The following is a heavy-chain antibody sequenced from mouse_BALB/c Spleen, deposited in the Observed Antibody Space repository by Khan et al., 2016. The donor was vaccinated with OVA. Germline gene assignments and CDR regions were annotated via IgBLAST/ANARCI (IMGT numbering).Heavy chain of an antibody. CDR2: MSSGSSTI. CDR3: ARSGGNFHWYFDV. Sequence: EVKLVESGGGLVQPGGSRKLSCAASGFTFSSFGMHWVRQAPKQGLEWVAYMSSGSSTIYYVDTVKGRFTISRDNPKNTLFLQMTSLRSEDTAMYYCARSGGNFHWYFDVWGEGTSVTVSS. J-gene: IGHJ1*01. V-gene: IGHV5-17*02. CDR1: GFTFSSFG. D-gene: IGHD2-1*01.